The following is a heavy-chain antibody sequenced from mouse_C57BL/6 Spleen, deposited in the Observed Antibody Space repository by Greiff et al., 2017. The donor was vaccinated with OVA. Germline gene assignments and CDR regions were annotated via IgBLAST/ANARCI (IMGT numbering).Heavy chain of an antibody. J-gene: IGHJ1*03. CDR1: GYAFSSSW. Sequence: QVQLQQSGPELVKPGASVKISCKASGYAFSSSWMNWVKQRPGQGLEWIGRIYPGDGDTNYNGKFKGKATLTADKSSSTAYMHLSSLTSEDSAVYFCAYGYDEYFDGWGTGTTVTVSS. CDR3: AYGYDEYFDG. CDR2: IYPGDGDT. V-gene: IGHV1-82*01. D-gene: IGHD2-2*01.